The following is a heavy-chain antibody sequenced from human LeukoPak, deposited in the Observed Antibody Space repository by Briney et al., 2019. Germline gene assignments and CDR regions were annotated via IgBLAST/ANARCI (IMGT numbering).Heavy chain of an antibody. CDR2: IYYSGNT. D-gene: IGHD6-13*01. V-gene: IGHV4-38-2*01. Sequence: SETLSLTCAVSGYSISSDYYWGWIRQPPGKGLEWIGSIYYSGNTYYNPSLKSRITISVDTSKNQLSLKLNSVTAADTAVYYCARHVRQQLPPKAFDYWGQGTLVTVSS. CDR1: GYSISSDYY. CDR3: ARHVRQQLPPKAFDY. J-gene: IGHJ4*02.